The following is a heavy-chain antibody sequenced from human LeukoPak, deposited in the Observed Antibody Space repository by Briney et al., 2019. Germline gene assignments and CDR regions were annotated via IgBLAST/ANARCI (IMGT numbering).Heavy chain of an antibody. CDR1: GGSISSYY. Sequence: SETLVLTCTVSGGSISSYYWSWIRQPPGKGLEWIGYIYYSGSTNYNPSLKSRVTISVDTSKNQFSLKLSSVTAADTAVYYCARRALTGYYSGYNWFDPRGQGTLVTVSS. V-gene: IGHV4-59*08. D-gene: IGHD3-9*01. CDR3: ARRALTGYYSGYNWFDP. CDR2: IYYSGST. J-gene: IGHJ5*02.